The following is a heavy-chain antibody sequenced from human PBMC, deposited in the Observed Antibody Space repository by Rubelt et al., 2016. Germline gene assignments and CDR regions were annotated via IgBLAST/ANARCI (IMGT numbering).Heavy chain of an antibody. CDR2: IKPDGSEK. J-gene: IGHJ4*02. CDR3: ARDLGSGRDY. D-gene: IGHD2-15*01. Sequence: SGFSLSNYWMSWVRQAPGKGPEWVANIKPDGSEKNYVDSVKGRFIISRDNAKNSLYLQMNSLRAEDTAMYYCARDLGSGRDYWGQGTLVTVSS. CDR1: GFSLSNYW. V-gene: IGHV3-7*05.